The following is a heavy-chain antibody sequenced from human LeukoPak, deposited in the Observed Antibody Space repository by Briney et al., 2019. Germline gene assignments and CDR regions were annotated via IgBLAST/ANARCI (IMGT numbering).Heavy chain of an antibody. V-gene: IGHV3-48*03. J-gene: IGHJ3*02. D-gene: IGHD3-22*01. CDR1: GFTFSSYE. Sequence: GGSLRLSCAASGFTFSSYEMNWVRQAPGKGLEWVSYISSSGSTIYYADSVKGRFTISRDNAKNSLYLQMNSLRAEDTAVYYCARDALQWLLLRYAFDIWGQGTMVTVSS. CDR3: ARDALQWLLLRYAFDI. CDR2: ISSSGSTI.